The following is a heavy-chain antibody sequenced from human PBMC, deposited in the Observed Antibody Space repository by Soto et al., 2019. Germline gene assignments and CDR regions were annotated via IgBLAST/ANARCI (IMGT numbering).Heavy chain of an antibody. CDR1: GGTFSSYA. V-gene: IGHV1-69*12. D-gene: IGHD6-13*01. J-gene: IGHJ6*02. CDR3: ASLIAAAGPPHSPRYYYGMDV. Sequence: QVQLVQSGAEVKKPGSSVKVSCKASGGTFSSYAISWVRQAPGQGPEWMGGIIPIFGTADYAQKFQGRVTITADESTSTAYMELSSLRSEDTAVYYCASLIAAAGPPHSPRYYYGMDVWGQGTTVTVSS. CDR2: IIPIFGTA.